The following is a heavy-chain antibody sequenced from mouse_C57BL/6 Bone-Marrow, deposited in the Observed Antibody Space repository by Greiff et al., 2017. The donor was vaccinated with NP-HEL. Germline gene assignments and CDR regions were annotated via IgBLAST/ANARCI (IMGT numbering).Heavy chain of an antibody. J-gene: IGHJ2*01. CDR3: ARSYYDYLQYFDY. D-gene: IGHD2-4*01. Sequence: VQLQQPGAELVMPGASVKLSCKASGYTFTSYWMHWVKQRPGQGLEWIGEIDPSDSYTNYNQKFKGKSTLTVDKSSSTAYMQLSSLTSEDSAVYYCARSYYDYLQYFDYWGQGTTLTVSS. V-gene: IGHV1-69*01. CDR1: GYTFTSYW. CDR2: IDPSDSYT.